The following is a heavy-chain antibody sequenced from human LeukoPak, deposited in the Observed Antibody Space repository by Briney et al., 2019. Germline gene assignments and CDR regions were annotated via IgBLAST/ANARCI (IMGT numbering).Heavy chain of an antibody. V-gene: IGHV3-48*03. CDR3: ATYRRPFSDWGSYYFDY. D-gene: IGHD3-16*01. J-gene: IGHJ4*02. CDR2: ISSSGSTI. Sequence: PGGSLRLSCAASGFTFSSYEMNWVRQAPGKGLEWVSYISSSGSTIYYADSVKGRFIISRDNSKNTLYLRLNSLRAEDTALYYCATYRRPFSDWGSYYFDYWGQGTLVTVSS. CDR1: GFTFSSYE.